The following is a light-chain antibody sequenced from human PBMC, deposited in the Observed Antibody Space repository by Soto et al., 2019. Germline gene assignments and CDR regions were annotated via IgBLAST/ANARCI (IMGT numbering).Light chain of an antibody. J-gene: IGKJ1*01. CDR1: QSVSNW. CDR2: DAS. CDR3: QKYNSAPWT. V-gene: IGKV1-5*01. Sequence: DIQMTQSPSTLSTSVGDRVTITCRASQSVSNWLAWYQQKPGKAPTLVIYDASNLESGVPSRFSGSGFGTEFTLTISNLQPEDFATYYCQKYNSAPWTFGQGTKVDIK.